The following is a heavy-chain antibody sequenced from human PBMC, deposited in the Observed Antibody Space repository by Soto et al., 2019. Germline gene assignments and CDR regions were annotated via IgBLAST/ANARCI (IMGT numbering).Heavy chain of an antibody. V-gene: IGHV3-30*04. CDR2: ISNDGSNK. J-gene: IGHJ4*02. D-gene: IGHD1-7*01. CDR1: GFTFRNYA. Sequence: QVQLVDSGGGVVQPGRSLRLSCAASGFTFRNYAMHWVRQAPGKGLEWVALISNDGSNKYYADSVKGRFTISRDNSQNTLYLQMNTLRAEDTAVYFCAKVPRRTYYFDDWGQGTLVTVSS. CDR3: AKVPRRTYYFDD.